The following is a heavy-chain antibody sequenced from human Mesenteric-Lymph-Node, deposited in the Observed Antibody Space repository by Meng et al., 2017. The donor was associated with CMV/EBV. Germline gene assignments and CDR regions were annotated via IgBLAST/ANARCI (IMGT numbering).Heavy chain of an antibody. J-gene: IGHJ6*02. CDR3: TRRTQIYGMDV. V-gene: IGHV3-7*03. CDR1: GFTFGSYW. D-gene: IGHD1-1*01. Sequence: GGSLRLSCAASGFTFGSYWMSWVRQAPGKGLAWVANINQDGSVKYYVDSVKGRFTISRDNAKNSLYLQMNSLKTEDTAVYYCTRRTQIYGMDVWGQGTTVTVSS. CDR2: INQDGSVK.